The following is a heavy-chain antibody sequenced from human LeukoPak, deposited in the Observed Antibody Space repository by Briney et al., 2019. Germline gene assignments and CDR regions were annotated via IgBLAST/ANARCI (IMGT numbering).Heavy chain of an antibody. Sequence: GGSLRLSCAASGFTFSSYSMNWVRQAPGKGLEWVANIKNDGGEKNYVDSVKGRFTISRDNAENSLFLQMNSLRVGDTAIYYCTRDSGLTGYDLLDYWGQGTLVTVSS. CDR1: GFTFSSYS. CDR2: IKNDGGEK. V-gene: IGHV3-7*01. D-gene: IGHD5-12*01. J-gene: IGHJ4*02. CDR3: TRDSGLTGYDLLDY.